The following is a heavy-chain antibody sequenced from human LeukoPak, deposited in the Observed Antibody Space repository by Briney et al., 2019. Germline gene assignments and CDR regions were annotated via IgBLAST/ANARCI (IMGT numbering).Heavy chain of an antibody. CDR3: ARGDRDY. V-gene: IGHV4-59*08. D-gene: IGHD1-14*01. CDR1: GGSISSYY. Sequence: PSETLSLTCTVSGGSISSYYWSWIRQPPGKGLEWIGYIYYSGSTNYNPSPKSRVTISVDTSKNQFSLKLSSVTAADTAVYYCARGDRDYWGQGTLVTVSS. J-gene: IGHJ4*02. CDR2: IYYSGST.